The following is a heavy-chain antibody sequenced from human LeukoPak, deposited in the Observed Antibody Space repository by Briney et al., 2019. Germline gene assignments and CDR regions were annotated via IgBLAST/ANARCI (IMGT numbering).Heavy chain of an antibody. Sequence: ASVKVSCKASGYTFTSYYMQWVRQAPGQGLEWMGIINPSGGSTSHAQKFQGRVTMTRDMSTSTVYMELSSLRSEDTAVYYCARAGRQLRNARHQNWFDPWGQGTLVTVSS. CDR3: ARAGRQLRNARHQNWFDP. V-gene: IGHV1-46*01. J-gene: IGHJ5*02. CDR2: INPSGGST. D-gene: IGHD2-2*01. CDR1: GYTFTSYY.